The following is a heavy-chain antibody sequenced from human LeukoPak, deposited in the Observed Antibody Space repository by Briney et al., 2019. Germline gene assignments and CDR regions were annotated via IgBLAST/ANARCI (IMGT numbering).Heavy chain of an antibody. D-gene: IGHD3-10*01. CDR3: AREGYYYGSGSLFDY. CDR1: GYTFTSYD. Sequence: ASVKVSCKASGYTFTSYDINWVRQATGQGLEWMGWISAYNGNTNYAQKLQGRVTMTTDTSTSTAYMELRSLRSDDTAVYYCAREGYYYGSGSLFDYWGQGTLVTVSS. V-gene: IGHV1-18*01. J-gene: IGHJ4*02. CDR2: ISAYNGNT.